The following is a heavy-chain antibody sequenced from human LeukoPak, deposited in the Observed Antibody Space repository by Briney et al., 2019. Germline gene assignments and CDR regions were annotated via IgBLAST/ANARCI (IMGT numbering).Heavy chain of an antibody. J-gene: IGHJ5*02. V-gene: IGHV4-59*12. CDR2: IYYSGST. D-gene: IGHD3-10*01. CDR1: GGSISTYY. Sequence: SKTLSLTFTVAGGSISTYYWNCVRQTPGEGLDSIGYIYYSGSTKYNPSLKSRVSISVDRSRNQFSLRLSSVTAADTAVYYCARDSGTTGEVKFDPWGQGTLVTVSS. CDR3: ARDSGTTGEVKFDP.